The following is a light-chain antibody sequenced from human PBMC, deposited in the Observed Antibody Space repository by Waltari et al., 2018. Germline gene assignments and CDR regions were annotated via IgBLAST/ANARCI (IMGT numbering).Light chain of an antibody. CDR3: QQYGGSPAYT. Sequence: EIVLTQSPGTLSLSPGERATLSCRASQSVSSSYLAWYQQKPGQAPRVLIYGASIRATGIPDRFSGSGSGTDFTLTISRPEPEDFALYFCQQYGGSPAYTFGQGTKLEI. V-gene: IGKV3-20*01. J-gene: IGKJ2*01. CDR2: GAS. CDR1: QSVSSSY.